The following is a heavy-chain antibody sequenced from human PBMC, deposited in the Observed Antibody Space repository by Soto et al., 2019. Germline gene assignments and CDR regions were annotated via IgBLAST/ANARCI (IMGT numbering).Heavy chain of an antibody. CDR3: ARMETFGSLNWFDT. J-gene: IGHJ5*02. V-gene: IGHV1-8*01. CDR2: MNPGSGDT. CDR1: GYSFTNND. D-gene: IGHD3-16*01. Sequence: VSVKVSCKASGYSFTNNDVSWVRQATGQGLGWMGWMNPGSGDTGYAQKFQGRVTMTRDIAIATAYMELSSLRSDDTAIYCCARMETFGSLNWFDTWGQGTLFTVSS.